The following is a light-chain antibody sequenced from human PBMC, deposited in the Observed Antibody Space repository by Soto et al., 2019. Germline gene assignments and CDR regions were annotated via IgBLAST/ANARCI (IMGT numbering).Light chain of an antibody. Sequence: DIQMTQSPSTLSGSVGDRVTITCRASQTISSWLAWYQQKPGKAPKLLIYKASTLKSGVPSRFSGSRSGTEFTLTISSPQPDDFATYYCQHYNSYSEAFGQGTKV. CDR1: QTISSW. CDR3: QHYNSYSEA. V-gene: IGKV1-5*03. J-gene: IGKJ1*01. CDR2: KAS.